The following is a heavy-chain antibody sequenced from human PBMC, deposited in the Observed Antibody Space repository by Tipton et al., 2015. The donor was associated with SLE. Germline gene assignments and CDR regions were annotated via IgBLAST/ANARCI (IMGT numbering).Heavy chain of an antibody. D-gene: IGHD6-13*01. CDR1: GFTFSSYE. CDR3: ARGSPYYMDV. Sequence: GSLRLSCAASGFTFSSYEMNWVRQAPGKGLEWVSYISSSGSTIYYADSVKGRFTISRDNAKNSLYLQMNSLRAEDTAVYYCARGSPYYMDVWGKGTTVTVSS. V-gene: IGHV3-48*03. CDR2: ISSSGSTI. J-gene: IGHJ6*03.